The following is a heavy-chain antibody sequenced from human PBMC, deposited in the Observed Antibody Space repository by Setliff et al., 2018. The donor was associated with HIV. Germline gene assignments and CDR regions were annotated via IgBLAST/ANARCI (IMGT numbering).Heavy chain of an antibody. Sequence: SETLSLTCTVSGGSISSSSYYWNWFRQYPGKGLEWIGYIHYTGTTNQNPSLRSLLTISLDTSKNQFSLKLTAVTAADTAVYYCARAPYVSGSVGWCDPWGQGTLVTVSS. CDR2: IHYTGTT. D-gene: IGHD3-10*01. J-gene: IGHJ5*02. CDR3: ARAPYVSGSVGWCDP. CDR1: GGSISSSSYY. V-gene: IGHV4-31*01.